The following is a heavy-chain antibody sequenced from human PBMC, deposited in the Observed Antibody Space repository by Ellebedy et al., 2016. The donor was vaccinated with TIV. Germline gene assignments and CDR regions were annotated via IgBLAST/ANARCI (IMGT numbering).Heavy chain of an antibody. D-gene: IGHD5-18*01. CDR1: GLTFSTSA. CDR2: IVVGGGNT. Sequence: AASVKVSCKASGLTFSTSAVQWARQARGQRLEWIGWIVVGGGNTNYAQKFQERVTITRDLSTSTAYMELSSLRSEDTAVYYCAADGDTGMALGGWGQGTLVTVSS. V-gene: IGHV1-58*01. J-gene: IGHJ4*02. CDR3: AADGDTGMALGG.